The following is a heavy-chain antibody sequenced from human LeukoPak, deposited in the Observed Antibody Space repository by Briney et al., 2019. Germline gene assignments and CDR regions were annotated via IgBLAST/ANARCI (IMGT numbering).Heavy chain of an antibody. V-gene: IGHV4-38-2*02. CDR3: ARGRDGYNFLNRGEYYYFDY. J-gene: IGHJ4*02. D-gene: IGHD5-24*01. CDR2: INHSGST. CDR1: GYSISSGYY. Sequence: SETLSLTCTVSGYSISSGYYWGWIRQPPGKGLEWIGEINHSGSTNYNPSLKSRVTISVDTSKNQFSLKLNSVTAADTAVYYCARGRDGYNFLNRGEYYYFDYWGQGTLVTVSS.